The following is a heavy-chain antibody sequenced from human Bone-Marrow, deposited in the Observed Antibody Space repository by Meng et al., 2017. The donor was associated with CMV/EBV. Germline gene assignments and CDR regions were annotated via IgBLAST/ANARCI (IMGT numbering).Heavy chain of an antibody. Sequence: GGSLRLSCAASGFTFSSYNMNWVRQAPGKGLEWVSSISSSSSYIYYGDSVKGRFTISRDNAKNSLYLQMNSLRAEDTAVYYCARQSLRDFDWADFDYWGQGTLVTVSS. CDR2: ISSSSSYI. CDR1: GFTFSSYN. J-gene: IGHJ4*02. CDR3: ARQSLRDFDWADFDY. V-gene: IGHV3-21*01. D-gene: IGHD3-9*01.